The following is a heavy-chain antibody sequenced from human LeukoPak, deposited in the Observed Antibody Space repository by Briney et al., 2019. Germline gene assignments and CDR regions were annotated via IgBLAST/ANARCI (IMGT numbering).Heavy chain of an antibody. CDR1: GFTVSSNY. Sequence: GGSLRLSCAASGFTVSSNYMSWVRQAPGKGLEWVAVISYDESTKYYADSVKSRFTISRDNSKNTLYLQMNSLRAEDTAVYYCARERVSGEQQLVLYYWGQGTLVTVSS. D-gene: IGHD6-13*01. V-gene: IGHV3-30-3*01. CDR3: ARERVSGEQQLVLYY. CDR2: ISYDESTK. J-gene: IGHJ4*02.